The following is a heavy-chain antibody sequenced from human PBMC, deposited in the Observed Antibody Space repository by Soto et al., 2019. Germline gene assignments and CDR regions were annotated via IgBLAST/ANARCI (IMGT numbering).Heavy chain of an antibody. CDR3: ARELQGFYYFAS. CDR2: INAGNGNT. J-gene: IGHJ4*02. D-gene: IGHD4-4*01. Sequence: ASVKVSCKASEYTFTSYAMHWVRQAPGQSLEWMGWINAGNGNTKYSQKFQGRVTITRDTSASTAYMELSSLRSEDTAVYYCARELQGFYYFASWGRGTLVTAPS. V-gene: IGHV1-3*01. CDR1: EYTFTSYA.